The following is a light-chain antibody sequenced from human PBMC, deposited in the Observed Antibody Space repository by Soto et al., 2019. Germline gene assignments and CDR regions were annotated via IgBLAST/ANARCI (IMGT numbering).Light chain of an antibody. CDR2: GAS. CDR3: QPYGGSPWT. Sequence: EGVLTQSPGTLSLSPGERATLSCSAGQSVSIDLAWYQQKPGQAPRLLIYGASSRATGIPDRFSGSGSGTDFTLTISRLEPEDFAVYYCQPYGGSPWTFGQGTKVDNK. J-gene: IGKJ1*01. CDR1: QSVSID. V-gene: IGKV3-20*01.